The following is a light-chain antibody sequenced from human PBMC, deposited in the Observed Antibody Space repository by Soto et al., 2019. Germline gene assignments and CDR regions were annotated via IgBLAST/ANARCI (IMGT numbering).Light chain of an antibody. J-gene: IGKJ4*01. CDR3: QQYYSTPQLT. Sequence: DIVMTQSPDSLSVSLGERATINCKSSQSVLHSSNSLNYLAWYQQKPGQPPKLLFYWASTREPGVPDRFSGSGSGTDFPLPINSLQAEDVATYYCQQYYSTPQLTFGGGTKVEIK. CDR1: QSVLHSSNSLNY. V-gene: IGKV4-1*01. CDR2: WAS.